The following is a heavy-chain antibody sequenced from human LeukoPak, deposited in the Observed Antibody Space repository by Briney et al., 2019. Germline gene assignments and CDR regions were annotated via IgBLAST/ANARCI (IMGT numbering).Heavy chain of an antibody. D-gene: IGHD3-10*01. CDR2: ISSSGSTI. V-gene: IGHV3-48*03. CDR3: ARATYQGESDAFDI. CDR1: GFTFSSYE. Sequence: GGSLRLSCAASGFTFSSYEMNWVRQAPGKGLGWVSYISSSGSTIYYADSVKGRFTISRDNAKNSLYLQMNSLRAEDTAVYYCARATYQGESDAFDIWGQGTMVTVSS. J-gene: IGHJ3*02.